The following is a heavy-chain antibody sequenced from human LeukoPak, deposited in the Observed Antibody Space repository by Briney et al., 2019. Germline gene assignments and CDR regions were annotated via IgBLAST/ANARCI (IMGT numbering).Heavy chain of an antibody. CDR2: IHSSGST. Sequence: SETLSLTCTVSGGSISSGGYYWSWIRQPAGKGLEYLGRIHSSGSTNYNPSLTSRVTISRDTSKNHYSLKLSSVTATDTAVYYCARRAGIAGYFQHWGQGTLVTVSS. D-gene: IGHD2-21*01. V-gene: IGHV4-61*02. J-gene: IGHJ1*01. CDR3: ARRAGIAGYFQH. CDR1: GGSISSGGYY.